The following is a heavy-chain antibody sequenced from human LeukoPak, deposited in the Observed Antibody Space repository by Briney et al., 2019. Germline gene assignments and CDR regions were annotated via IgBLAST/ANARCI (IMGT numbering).Heavy chain of an antibody. V-gene: IGHV3-30*04. J-gene: IGHJ4*02. D-gene: IGHD6-6*01. CDR2: ISYDGSNK. CDR1: GLTFSNSA. CDR3: AKDSSSDRLDY. Sequence: GGSLTLSCVASGLTFSNSAMHWVRQAPGKGLEWVAVISYDGSNKYYADSVKGRFTISRDNSKNTLYLQMNSLRAEDTAVYYCAKDSSSDRLDYWGQGTLVTVSS.